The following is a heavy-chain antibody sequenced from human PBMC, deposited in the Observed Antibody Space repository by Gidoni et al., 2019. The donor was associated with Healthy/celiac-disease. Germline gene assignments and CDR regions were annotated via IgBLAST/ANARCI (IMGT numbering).Heavy chain of an antibody. D-gene: IGHD3-22*01. CDR3: ERSIVVVTQWDY. CDR1: GYTFTGSY. J-gene: IGHJ4*02. V-gene: IGHV1-2*06. Sequence: HVQLLLSGAEVKKPGASLQVSCTASGYTFTGSYMHRVRQAPGQGLEWMGRINHKSCGQNEAQKVQGRVTMTRDTTISTSYMEMSRLRSDDAAVYYCERSIVVVTQWDYWGQGTLVTVSS. CDR2: INHKSCGQ.